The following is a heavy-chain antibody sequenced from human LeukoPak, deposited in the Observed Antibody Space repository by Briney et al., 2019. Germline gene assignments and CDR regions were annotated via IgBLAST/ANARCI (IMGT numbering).Heavy chain of an antibody. CDR3: AKDRYSYAFEYSDS. J-gene: IGHJ4*02. CDR1: GFTFSSHS. CDR2: ISSSSSTI. Sequence: PGGSLRLSCAASGFTFSSHSMNWVRQAPGKGLEWVSYISSSSSTIYYADSVKGRFTISRDNAKNSLYLQMNSLRAEDTAVYYCAKDRYSYAFEYSDSWGQGTLVTVSS. V-gene: IGHV3-48*01. D-gene: IGHD5-18*01.